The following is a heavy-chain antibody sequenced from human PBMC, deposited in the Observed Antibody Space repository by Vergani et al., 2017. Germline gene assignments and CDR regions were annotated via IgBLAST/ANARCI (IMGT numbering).Heavy chain of an antibody. CDR2: THYSENT. V-gene: IGHV4-59*11. D-gene: IGHD6-19*01. CDR1: FDSIRNLY. CDR3: ASDTHSGQRADR. J-gene: IGHJ5*02. Sequence: VLLQEPGPGLVRPSETLSLTCSVSFDSIRNLYCNWIRQPPGKGLEWIGSTHYSENTNYNPSLKTRVTISVDTSKNQFSLTLTSVTAADTAVYYCASDTHSGQRADRWGQGILVTVTS.